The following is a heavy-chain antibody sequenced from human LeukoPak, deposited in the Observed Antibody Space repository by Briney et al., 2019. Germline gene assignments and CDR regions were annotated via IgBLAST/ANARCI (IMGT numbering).Heavy chain of an antibody. J-gene: IGHJ4*02. CDR1: GFTLSTYW. D-gene: IGHD3-9*01. CDR3: ARDLNC. Sequence: PGGSLRLSCAASGFTLSTYWMSWVRQTPGKGPEWVSAISGSSGTTYYADSVKGRFTISRDNSQNTLYLQMNRLGVEDTAMYFCARDLNCWGQGTLVTVSS. V-gene: IGHV3-23*01. CDR2: ISGSSGTT.